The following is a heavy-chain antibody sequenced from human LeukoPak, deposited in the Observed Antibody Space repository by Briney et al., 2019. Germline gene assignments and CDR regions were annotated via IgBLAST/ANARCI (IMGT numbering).Heavy chain of an antibody. CDR1: DGAIAGYS. Sequence: SETLSLTCTVSDGAIAGYSWSWIRQAPGKGLEWIGYIYYSGDTNYNPSLQSRVTVSVDTSKNQFSLRLTSVSAADTAVYYCAREAVVRGVIMGMDVWGKGTTVTISS. CDR2: IYYSGDT. CDR3: AREAVVRGVIMGMDV. J-gene: IGHJ6*04. V-gene: IGHV4-59*01. D-gene: IGHD3-10*01.